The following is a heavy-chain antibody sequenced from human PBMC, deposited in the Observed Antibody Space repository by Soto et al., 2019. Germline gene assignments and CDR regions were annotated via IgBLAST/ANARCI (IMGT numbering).Heavy chain of an antibody. J-gene: IGHJ6*02. V-gene: IGHV4-30-4*01. Sequence: SETLSLTCTVSGGSINSGDYYWTWVRQPPGKALEWIGNIFHSGSTYYTPSLQSRVTISLDTSKNHFSLKLSSVTPAETAVYYCARDRYYGSGTYYNFYSGMDVWGQGTTVTVS. CDR2: IFHSGST. D-gene: IGHD3-10*01. CDR1: GGSINSGDYY. CDR3: ARDRYYGSGTYYNFYSGMDV.